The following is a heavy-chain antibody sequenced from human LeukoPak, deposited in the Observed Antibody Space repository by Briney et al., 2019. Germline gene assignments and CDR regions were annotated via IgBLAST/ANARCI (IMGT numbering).Heavy chain of an antibody. CDR3: ARLNRINGFFDY. J-gene: IGHJ4*02. CDR1: GGSIRSSNYY. V-gene: IGHV4-39*01. CDR2: IHQSGSA. Sequence: SETLSLTCTVSGGSIRSSNYYWGWIRQPPGKGLEWIGSIHQSGSAYYNPSLKSRVTISVDTSKNQFSLKLASVTAADTAVYSCARLNRINGFFDYWGQGTLVTVSS. D-gene: IGHD6-25*01.